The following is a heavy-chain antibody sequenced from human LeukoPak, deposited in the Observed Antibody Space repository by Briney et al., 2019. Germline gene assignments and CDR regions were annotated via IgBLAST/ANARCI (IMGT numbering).Heavy chain of an antibody. CDR1: GGSISSYY. J-gene: IGHJ6*02. V-gene: IGHV4-59*01. CDR3: ARYYDFWSGYYTKDYYYYGMDV. Sequence: SETLSLTCTVSGGSISSYYWSWIRQPPGKGLEWIGYIYYSGSTNYNPSLKSRVTISVGTSKNQFSLKLSSVTAADTAVYYCARYYDFWSGYYTKDYYYYGMDVWGQGTTVTVSS. D-gene: IGHD3-3*01. CDR2: IYYSGST.